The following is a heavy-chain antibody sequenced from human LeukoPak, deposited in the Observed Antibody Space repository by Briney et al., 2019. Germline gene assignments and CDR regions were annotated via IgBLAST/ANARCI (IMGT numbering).Heavy chain of an antibody. CDR2: IVPIFGTA. D-gene: IGHD6-13*01. CDR3: ARSVDSSSWYVYYGMDV. CDR1: GGTFSSYA. J-gene: IGHJ6*02. V-gene: IGHV1-69*05. Sequence: GSSVKVSCKASGGTFSSYAISWVRQAPGQGLEWMGGIVPIFGTANYAQKFQGRVTITTDESTSTAYMELSSLRSEDTAVYYCARSVDSSSWYVYYGMDVWGQGTTVTVSS.